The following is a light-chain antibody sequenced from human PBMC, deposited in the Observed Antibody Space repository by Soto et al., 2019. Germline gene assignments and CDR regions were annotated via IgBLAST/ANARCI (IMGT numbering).Light chain of an antibody. Sequence: QSVLTQPRSVSGSPGQSVTISCTGTNSDVGGYNYVSWYQQHPGKAPKVIIYDVSQRPSGVPDRFSGSKSGNTASLTISGLQAEDEANYFCSSYAASYTYWVFGGGTQLTVL. V-gene: IGLV2-11*01. J-gene: IGLJ3*02. CDR3: SSYAASYTYWV. CDR1: NSDVGGYNY. CDR2: DVS.